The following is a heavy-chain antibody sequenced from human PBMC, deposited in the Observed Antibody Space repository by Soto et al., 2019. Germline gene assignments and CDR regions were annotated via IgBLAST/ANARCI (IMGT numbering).Heavy chain of an antibody. V-gene: IGHV3-33*01. J-gene: IGHJ4*02. Sequence: QMHLVESGGGVVQPGRSLTLSCVASGFTFTSYGIHWVRQAPGKGLERVAVIWYDGSNKYYGDSVKGRFSISSDNSKHTVYLQMTSLRAEDTAGFYFARDRRFLEWLDYWGQGTRVSVSS. CDR1: GFTFTSYG. CDR3: ARDRRFLEWLDY. CDR2: IWYDGSNK. D-gene: IGHD3-3*01.